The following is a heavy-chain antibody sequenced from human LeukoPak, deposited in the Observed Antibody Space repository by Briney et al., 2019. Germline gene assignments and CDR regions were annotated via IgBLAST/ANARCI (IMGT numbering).Heavy chain of an antibody. Sequence: GGSLRLSCAASGFTFSDYYMSWIRQAPGKGLEWVSYISSSGSTIYYADSVKGRFTISRDNAKNSLYLQMNSLRAEDTAVYYCARGFIMIVVSYYYGMDVWGQGTTVTVSS. CDR3: ARGFIMIVVSYYYGMDV. V-gene: IGHV3-11*01. J-gene: IGHJ6*02. CDR2: ISSSGSTI. CDR1: GFTFSDYY. D-gene: IGHD3-22*01.